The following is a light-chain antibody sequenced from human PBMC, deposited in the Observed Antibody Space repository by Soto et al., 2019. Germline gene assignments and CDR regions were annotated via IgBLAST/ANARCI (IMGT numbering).Light chain of an antibody. J-gene: IGLJ2*01. CDR1: SSDVGGYNY. V-gene: IGLV2-8*01. Sequence: QSALTQTPSASGSPGQSVTISCTGTSSDVGGYNYVSWYQQYPGKAPKLMIYEVSKRPSGVPDRFSGSKSGNTASLTVSGLQAEDEADYYCSSYGGRNNLLFGGGTKLTVL. CDR2: EVS. CDR3: SSYGGRNNLL.